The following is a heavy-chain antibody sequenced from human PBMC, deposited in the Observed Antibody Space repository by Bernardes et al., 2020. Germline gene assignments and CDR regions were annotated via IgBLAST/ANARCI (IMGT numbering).Heavy chain of an antibody. CDR2: IYWDDDR. J-gene: IGHJ5*02. Sequence: SGPTLVKPTQTLTLTCTFSGFSLSTSGVGVGWIRQPPGKALEWLALIYWDDDRRYSPSLKSRLTITKDTSKNQVVLTMTNMDPVDTATYYCAHSANRYDFGGGGWFDPWGQGTLVTVSS. CDR1: GFSLSTSGVG. V-gene: IGHV2-5*02. D-gene: IGHD3-3*01. CDR3: AHSANRYDFGGGGWFDP.